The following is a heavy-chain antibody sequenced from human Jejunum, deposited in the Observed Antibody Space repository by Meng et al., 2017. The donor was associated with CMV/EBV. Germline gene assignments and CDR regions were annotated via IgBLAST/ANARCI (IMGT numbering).Heavy chain of an antibody. Sequence: QVRLGQFGAEVKKPGSSVKVSCKASGGNFNGYAMTWVRQAPGQGLEWMGGIIPILGTVNYAQKFRGRVTLTADESTSTVYMELSSLRSEDTAIYYCARGTVAYCSVGRCHYGYWGQGTLVTVSS. CDR2: IIPILGTV. D-gene: IGHD2-15*01. J-gene: IGHJ4*02. CDR1: GGNFNGYA. V-gene: IGHV1-69*01. CDR3: ARGTVAYCSVGRCHYGY.